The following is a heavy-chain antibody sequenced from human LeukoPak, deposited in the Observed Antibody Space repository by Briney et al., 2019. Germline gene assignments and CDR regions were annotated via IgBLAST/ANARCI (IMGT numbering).Heavy chain of an antibody. V-gene: IGHV3-7*04. CDR1: GFTFSTYW. Sequence: GGPVRLSCAPSGFTFSTYWMSWARQAPGKGLEWVANIKQDVCEKYFDQLVKGRFTISRDNAKNSLYLQMNSLRAEDTAVYYCARNFAEFDIWGRGKIDPVSS. J-gene: IGHJ3*02. CDR2: IKQDVCEK. CDR3: ARNFAEFDI.